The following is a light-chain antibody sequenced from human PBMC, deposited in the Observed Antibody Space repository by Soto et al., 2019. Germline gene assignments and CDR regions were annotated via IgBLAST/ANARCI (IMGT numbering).Light chain of an antibody. CDR1: QTITNY. J-gene: IGKJ1*01. V-gene: IGKV1-39*01. Sequence: DIQMTQSPSSLSASVGDRVTITCRASQTITNYLNWHQQKPGKAPKLLIYAASTLLSGVPSRFTGGGSGTDFTLTIDSLQPEDFATYCCQQSYSSPWTFGQGTKVEI. CDR2: AAS. CDR3: QQSYSSPWT.